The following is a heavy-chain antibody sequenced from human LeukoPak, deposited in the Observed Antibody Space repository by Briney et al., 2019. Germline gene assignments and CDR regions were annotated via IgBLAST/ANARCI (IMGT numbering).Heavy chain of an antibody. Sequence: GESLKISGKGSGYSFTSYRIAWVRQMPGKGLEWMGVIYPEDSDTRYSTSFKGQVTISADKPISNAYLHWTTLEPPAPAMSNCQWQASYFGGWAQGALVT. V-gene: IGHV5-51*01. CDR3: QWQASYFGG. D-gene: IGHD3-16*01. J-gene: IGHJ4*02. CDR2: IYPEDSDT. CDR1: GYSFTSYR.